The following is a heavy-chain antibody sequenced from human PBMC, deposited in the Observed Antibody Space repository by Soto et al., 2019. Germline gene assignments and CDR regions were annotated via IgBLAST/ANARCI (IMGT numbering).Heavy chain of an antibody. V-gene: IGHV1-69*04. CDR1: RYTFTKFA. D-gene: IGHD2-15*01. CDR2: IIPILGIA. Sequence: GTSAKVSCKSCRYTFTKFAISWLRQDPGQGLEWMGRIIPILGIANYAQKFQGRVTITADKSTSTAYMELSSLRSEDTAVYYCARGLLPAEWFDPWGQGTLVTVSP. CDR3: ARGLLPAEWFDP. J-gene: IGHJ5*02.